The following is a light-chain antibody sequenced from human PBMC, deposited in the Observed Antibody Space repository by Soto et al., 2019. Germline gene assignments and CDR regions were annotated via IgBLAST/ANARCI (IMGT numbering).Light chain of an antibody. Sequence: QLVLTQPPSSSASPGESARLTCTLPSDINVGSYNIYWYQQKPGSPPRYLLYYYSDSDKGQGSGVPSRFSGSKDASANTGILLISGLQYEDEADYSCMIWPSNVGVFGGGTKLTVL. V-gene: IGLV5-37*01. CDR2: YYSDSDK. J-gene: IGLJ2*01. CDR3: MIWPSNVGV. CDR1: SDINVGSYN.